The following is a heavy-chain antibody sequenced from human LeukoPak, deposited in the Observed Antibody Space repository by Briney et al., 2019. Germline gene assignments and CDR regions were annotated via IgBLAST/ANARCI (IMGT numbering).Heavy chain of an antibody. J-gene: IGHJ4*02. D-gene: IGHD3-22*01. Sequence: QPGGSLRLSCAASGFTFSSYAMSWVRQAPGKGLEWVSAISGSGGSTYYADSVKGRFTISRDNSKNTLYLQMNSLRAEDTAVYYCAKDWIRNYYDSSGFDYWGQGTLVTVSS. V-gene: IGHV3-23*01. CDR1: GFTFSSYA. CDR3: AKDWIRNYYDSSGFDY. CDR2: ISGSGGST.